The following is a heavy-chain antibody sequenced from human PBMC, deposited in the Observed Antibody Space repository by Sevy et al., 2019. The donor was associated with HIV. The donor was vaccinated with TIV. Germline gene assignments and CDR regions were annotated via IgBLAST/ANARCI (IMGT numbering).Heavy chain of an antibody. CDR3: ANDSAPHYYDSSGQYYYYYGMDV. CDR2: ISWNSGSI. V-gene: IGHV3-9*01. CDR1: GFTFDDYA. J-gene: IGHJ6*02. D-gene: IGHD3-22*01. Sequence: GGSLRLSCAASGFTFDDYAMHWVRQAPGKGLEWVSGISWNSGSIGYADSVKGRFTISRDNAKNSLYLQMNSLRAEDTALYDCANDSAPHYYDSSGQYYYYYGMDVWGQGTTVTVSS.